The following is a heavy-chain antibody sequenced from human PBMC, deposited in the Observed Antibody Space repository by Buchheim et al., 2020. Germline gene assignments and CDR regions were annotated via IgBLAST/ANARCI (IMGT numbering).Heavy chain of an antibody. CDR3: VRGSGWLHDY. D-gene: IGHD6-19*01. CDR2: IKQDGSEQ. J-gene: IGHJ4*02. V-gene: IGHV3-7*01. Sequence: EVQLVESGGGLVQPGGSLRLSCAASGITFSNHWMSWVRQAPGKGPEWVAIIKQDGSEQFYVDSVKGRLTISRDNAKNSLYLQMHSLRAEDTAVYYCVRGSGWLHDYWGQGTL. CDR1: GITFSNHW.